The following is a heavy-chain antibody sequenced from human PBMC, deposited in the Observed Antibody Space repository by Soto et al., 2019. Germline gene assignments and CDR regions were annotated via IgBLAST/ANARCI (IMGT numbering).Heavy chain of an antibody. Sequence: QVQLVQSGAEVKKPGASVKVSCKASGYTFTSHGISWVRQAPGQGLEWLGWISIYNGNTNYAQKLQGRVTLTTDTSTRTYYMELRSLRSDDTAVYYCARDGDPYVLFGVVSHFDRWGQGTLVTVSS. J-gene: IGHJ4*02. CDR1: GYTFTSHG. CDR3: ARDGDPYVLFGVVSHFDR. D-gene: IGHD3-3*01. CDR2: ISIYNGNT. V-gene: IGHV1-18*04.